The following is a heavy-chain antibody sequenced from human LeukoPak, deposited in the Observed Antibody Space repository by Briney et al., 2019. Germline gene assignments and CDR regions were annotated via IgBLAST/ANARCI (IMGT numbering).Heavy chain of an antibody. V-gene: IGHV1-46*01. CDR1: GYTFSGYY. CDR3: ARANRYYDSSGLLDY. CDR2: INPSGGST. Sequence: ASVKVSCKASGYTFSGYYIHWVRQAPGQGLEWMGIINPSGGSTSYAQKFQGRVTMTRDTSTSTVYMELSSLRSEDTAVYYCARANRYYDSSGLLDYWGQGTLVTVSS. J-gene: IGHJ4*02. D-gene: IGHD3-22*01.